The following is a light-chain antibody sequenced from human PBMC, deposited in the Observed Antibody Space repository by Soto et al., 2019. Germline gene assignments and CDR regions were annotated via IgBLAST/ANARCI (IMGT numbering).Light chain of an antibody. V-gene: IGLV2-8*01. J-gene: IGLJ2*01. CDR3: QSYDSSLSGSVV. CDR1: SSDVGGYNF. Sequence: QSALTQPPSASGSPGQSVTISCTGTSSDVGGYNFVSWYQQHPGKAPKLMIYGNSNRPSGVPDRFSGSKSGTSASLAITGLQAEDEADYYCQSYDSSLSGSVVFGGGTKLTVL. CDR2: GNS.